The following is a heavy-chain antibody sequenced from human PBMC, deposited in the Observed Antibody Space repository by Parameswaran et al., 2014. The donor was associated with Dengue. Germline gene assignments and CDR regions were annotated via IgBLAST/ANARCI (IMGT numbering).Heavy chain of an antibody. CDR2: INHSGST. Sequence: SETLSLTCAVYGGSFSGYYWSWIRQPPGKGLEWIGEINHSGSTNYNPSLKSRVTISVDTSKNQFSLKLSSVTAADTAVYYCARVVGRWLQFRDDIWGQGTMVTVSS. CDR1: GGSFSGYY. J-gene: IGHJ3*02. D-gene: IGHD5-24*01. CDR3: ARVVGRWLQFRDDI. V-gene: IGHV4-34*01.